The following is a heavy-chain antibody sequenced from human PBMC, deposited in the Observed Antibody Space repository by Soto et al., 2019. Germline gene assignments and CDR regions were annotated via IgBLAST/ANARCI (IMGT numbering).Heavy chain of an antibody. D-gene: IGHD3-3*01. CDR2: IYSSGST. CDR3: ARDPAQEMHGIWSGYYADWYFDL. V-gene: IGHV4-31*03. CDR1: GGSISSGGYY. J-gene: IGHJ2*01. Sequence: QVQLQESGPGLVKPSQTLSLTCTVSGGSISSGGYYWSWIRQHPGKGLEWIGYIYSSGSTYYNPCLKSRVTISVDTSKNQYSLKLSSVTAADTAVYYCARDPAQEMHGIWSGYYADWYFDLWGRGTLVTVSS.